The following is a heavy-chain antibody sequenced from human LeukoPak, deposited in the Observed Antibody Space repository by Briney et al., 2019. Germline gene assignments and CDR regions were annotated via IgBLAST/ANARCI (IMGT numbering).Heavy chain of an antibody. Sequence: GGSLRLSCAASGFTFSSYAMSWVRQAPGKGLEWVSAISGSGGSTYYADSVKGRFTISRDNSKNTLYLQMNSLRAEDTAVYSCAKDVVRSVAVTGFDYWGQGTLVTVSS. J-gene: IGHJ4*02. CDR3: AKDVVRSVAVTGFDY. D-gene: IGHD6-19*01. CDR2: ISGSGGST. V-gene: IGHV3-23*01. CDR1: GFTFSSYA.